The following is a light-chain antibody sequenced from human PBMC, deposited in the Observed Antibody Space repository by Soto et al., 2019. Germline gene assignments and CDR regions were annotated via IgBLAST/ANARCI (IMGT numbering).Light chain of an antibody. J-gene: IGKJ2*01. Sequence: DIQLTQSPSFLSESVGDSVTISCEASQDISNFLNWYHQRPGNAPKLLISDASSLQGGVPSRYRGSGAGTKFVLTITSLQPEDIGSYYCQQYEDVPTFGQGTKVGVK. CDR2: DAS. CDR1: QDISNF. V-gene: IGKV1-33*01. CDR3: QQYEDVPT.